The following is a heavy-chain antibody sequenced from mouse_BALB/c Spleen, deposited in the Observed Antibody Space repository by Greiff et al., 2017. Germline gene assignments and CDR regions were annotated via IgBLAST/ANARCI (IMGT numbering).Heavy chain of an antibody. J-gene: IGHJ3*01. Sequence: EVQLQQSGPGLVKPSQSLSLTCTVTGYSITSDYAWNWIRQFPGNKLEWMGYISYSGSTSYNPSLKSRISITRDTSKNQFFLQLNSVTTEDTATYYCARWGVAWFAYWGQGTLVTVSA. D-gene: IGHD1-1*01. V-gene: IGHV3-2*02. CDR2: ISYSGST. CDR3: ARWGVAWFAY. CDR1: GYSITSDYA.